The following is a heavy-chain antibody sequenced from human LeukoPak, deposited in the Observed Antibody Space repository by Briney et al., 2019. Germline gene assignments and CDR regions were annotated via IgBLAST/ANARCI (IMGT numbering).Heavy chain of an antibody. CDR2: IYYSGNT. D-gene: IGHD5-18*01. CDR3: ARVRGYSYGSSDFDY. V-gene: IGHV4-59*01. CDR1: GDSISYYY. J-gene: IGHJ4*02. Sequence: SETLSLTCTVSGDSISYYYWSGIRQPPGKGLEWIGKIYYSGNTNYNPSLKSRVTISVDTSKNQFSLKLSSVTAADTAVYYCARVRGYSYGSSDFDYWGQGTLVTVSS.